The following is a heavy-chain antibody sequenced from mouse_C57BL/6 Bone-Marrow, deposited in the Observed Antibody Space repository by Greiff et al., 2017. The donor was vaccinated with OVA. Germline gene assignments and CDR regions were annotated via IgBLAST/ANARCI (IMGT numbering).Heavy chain of an antibody. V-gene: IGHV14-4*01. Sequence: VQLQQSGAELVRPGASVKLSCTASGFNIKDDYMHWVKQRPEQGLEWIGWIDPENGDTEYASKFQGKATITADTSSNTAYLQLSSLTSEDTAVYYCTPLWLRRKGYYAMDYWGQGTSVTVSS. CDR3: TPLWLRRKGYYAMDY. D-gene: IGHD2-2*01. CDR2: IDPENGDT. CDR1: GFNIKDDY. J-gene: IGHJ4*01.